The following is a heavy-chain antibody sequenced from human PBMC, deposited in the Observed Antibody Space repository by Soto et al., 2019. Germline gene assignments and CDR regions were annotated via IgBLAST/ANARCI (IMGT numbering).Heavy chain of an antibody. CDR2: FHNSGNP. J-gene: IGHJ4*02. Sequence: PSETLSLTCTVSGGSINSGGYSWTWIRQPPGKGVEWIGYFHNSGNPKYSSSLKSRVTISVDTSKNQFSLKLSSVTAADTAVYYCARGSTGYSSSWYRYWGQGTLVTVSS. V-gene: IGHV4-61*08. D-gene: IGHD6-13*01. CDR3: ARGSTGYSSSWYRY. CDR1: GGSINSGGYS.